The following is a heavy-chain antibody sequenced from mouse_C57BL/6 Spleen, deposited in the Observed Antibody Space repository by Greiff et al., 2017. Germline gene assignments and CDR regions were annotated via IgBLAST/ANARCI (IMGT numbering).Heavy chain of an antibody. CDR1: GYASSSSW. Sequence: VQLQQSGPELVKLGASVKISCKASGYASSSSWMNWVKQRPGKGLEWIGRIYPGDGDTNYNGKSKGKATLTADKSSSTAYMQLSSLTSEDSAVYFCAGPYGGDYFDYWGQGTTLTVSS. V-gene: IGHV1-82*01. CDR3: AGPYGGDYFDY. D-gene: IGHD1-1*02. CDR2: IYPGDGDT. J-gene: IGHJ2*01.